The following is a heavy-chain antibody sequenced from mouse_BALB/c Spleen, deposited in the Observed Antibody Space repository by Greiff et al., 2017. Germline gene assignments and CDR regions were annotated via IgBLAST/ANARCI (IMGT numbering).Heavy chain of an antibody. CDR1: GYAFSSYW. Sequence: QVQPQQSGAELVRPGSSVKISCKASGYAFSSYWMNWVKQRPGQGLEWIGQIYPGDGDTNYNGKFKGKATLTADKSSSTAYMQLSSLTSEDSAVYFCASPYYGNSWFAYWGQGTLVTVSA. V-gene: IGHV1-80*01. J-gene: IGHJ3*01. CDR3: ASPYYGNSWFAY. D-gene: IGHD2-1*01. CDR2: IYPGDGDT.